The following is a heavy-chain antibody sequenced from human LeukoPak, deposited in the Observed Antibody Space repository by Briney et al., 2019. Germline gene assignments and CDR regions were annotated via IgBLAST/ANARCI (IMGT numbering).Heavy chain of an antibody. CDR1: GFTFSSYS. Sequence: GGSLRLSCAASGFTFSSYSMNWVRQAPGKGLEWVSYISSSSSTIYYADSVKGRFTISRDNAKNSLYLQMNSLRAEDTAVYYCARLLKDIVVVPAVPQDNHLDAFDIWGQGTMVTVSS. V-gene: IGHV3-48*01. CDR3: ARLLKDIVVVPAVPQDNHLDAFDI. CDR2: ISSSSSTI. J-gene: IGHJ3*02. D-gene: IGHD2-2*01.